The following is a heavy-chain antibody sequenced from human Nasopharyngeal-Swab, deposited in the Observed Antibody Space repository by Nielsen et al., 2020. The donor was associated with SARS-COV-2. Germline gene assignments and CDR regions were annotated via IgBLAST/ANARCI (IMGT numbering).Heavy chain of an antibody. CDR1: GYTLTVLP. CDR2: VVPEDGEP. V-gene: IGHV1-24*01. D-gene: IGHD3-3*01. Sequence: SVKVSCNVSGYTLTVLPIHWVRQAPGNGLEWMGSVVPEDGEPIYAQNFQGRVTMTEDTSTYTAYLELSSLRSEDTAVYYCASEGSGVFGVVIYAFDIWGPGTLVTVSS. J-gene: IGHJ3*02. CDR3: ASEGSGVFGVVIYAFDI.